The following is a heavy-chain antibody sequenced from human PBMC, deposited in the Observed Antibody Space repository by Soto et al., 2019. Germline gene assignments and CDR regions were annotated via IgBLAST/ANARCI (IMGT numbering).Heavy chain of an antibody. CDR2: IYRGGNT. D-gene: IGHD2-2*01. J-gene: IGHJ4*02. Sequence: PGGSLRLSCAASGLTVSTNYMTWVRQAPGKGLEWVSVIYRGGNTYHADSVQGRFSISRDNSKNTVDLQMNNLRAKDTAMYYCASVGYCSTTTWPPAWGQGTLVTVSS. CDR1: GLTVSTNY. V-gene: IGHV3-53*01. CDR3: ASVGYCSTTTWPPA.